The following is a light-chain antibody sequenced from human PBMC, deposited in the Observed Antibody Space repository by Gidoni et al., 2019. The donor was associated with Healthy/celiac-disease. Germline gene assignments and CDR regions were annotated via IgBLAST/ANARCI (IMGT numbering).Light chain of an antibody. CDR2: GAS. J-gene: IGKJ4*01. CDR3: QQYNNCPPLT. CDR1: QSVSSN. Sequence: EIVMTQSPATLSVSPGARATLSCRASQSVSSNLAWYQQKPGQAARILIYGASTRAPGIPARFCGSGSGTEFSLTISSLQSEDFAVYYCQQYNNCPPLTFGGGTKVEIK. V-gene: IGKV3-15*01.